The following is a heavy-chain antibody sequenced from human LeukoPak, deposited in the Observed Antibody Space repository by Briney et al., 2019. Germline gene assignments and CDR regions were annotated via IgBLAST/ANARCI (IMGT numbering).Heavy chain of an antibody. CDR1: DFSFTTYT. D-gene: IGHD6-19*01. Sequence: PPGGSLRLSCAASDFSFTTYTMSWVRQAPGKGLEWVSSISGGDPTTYYADSVKGRFTISRDNAKNSLYLQMNSLRAEDTAVYYCARVGIAVAAFSFDYWGQGTLVTVSS. V-gene: IGHV3-48*04. CDR3: ARVGIAVAAFSFDY. J-gene: IGHJ4*02. CDR2: ISGGDPTT.